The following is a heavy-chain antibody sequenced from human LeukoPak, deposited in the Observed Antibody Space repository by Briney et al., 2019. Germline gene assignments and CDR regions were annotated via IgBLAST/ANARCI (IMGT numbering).Heavy chain of an antibody. Sequence: GGSLRLSCAASGFSFSSYAMSWVRQAPGKGLEWVSTISGSDGSTYYADSVKGRFTISRDNSKNTLYLQMISPVAEDTAVYYCAKGCNIVVIFTTWNHWGRGTLVTASS. CDR1: GFSFSSYA. D-gene: IGHD3-22*01. CDR2: ISGSDGST. V-gene: IGHV3-23*01. CDR3: AKGCNIVVIFTTWNH. J-gene: IGHJ5*02.